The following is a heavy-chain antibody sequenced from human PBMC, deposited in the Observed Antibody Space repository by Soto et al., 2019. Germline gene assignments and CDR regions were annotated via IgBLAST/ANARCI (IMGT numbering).Heavy chain of an antibody. CDR1: GGSISSYY. J-gene: IGHJ4*02. CDR2: IYYSGST. D-gene: IGHD7-27*01. V-gene: IGHV4-59*01. CDR3: VSGDPYYFDY. Sequence: SETLSLTXTVSGGSISSYYWSWIRQPPGKGLEWIGYIYYSGSTNYNPSLKSRVTISVDTSKNQFSLKLSSVTAADTAVYYCVSGDPYYFDYWGQGTLVTVSS.